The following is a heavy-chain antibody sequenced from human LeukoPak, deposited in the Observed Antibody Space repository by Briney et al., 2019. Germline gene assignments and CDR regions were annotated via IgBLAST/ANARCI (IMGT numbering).Heavy chain of an antibody. Sequence: GGSLRLSCAASGFTFSDYYMNWIRQAAGKGLEWVSYISNSGSTIYYADSVKGRFTISRDNAKNSLYLQMNSLRAEDTAVFYCVRGENDYWGQGTLATVSS. CDR2: ISNSGSTI. V-gene: IGHV3-11*01. CDR1: GFTFSDYY. J-gene: IGHJ4*02. CDR3: VRGENDY.